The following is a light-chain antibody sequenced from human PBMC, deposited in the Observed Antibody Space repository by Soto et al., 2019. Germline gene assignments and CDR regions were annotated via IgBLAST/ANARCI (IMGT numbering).Light chain of an antibody. CDR3: CSYAGSYALV. Sequence: QSALTQPRSVSGSPGQSVTISCTGTSSDVGSYNYVSWYQHHPAKAPQLMIYNVSKRPSGVPHLFAGSYSGYTSPLTSAGLQAEDEAYYYGCSYAGSYALVFGGGTKVTVL. CDR2: NVS. CDR1: SSDVGSYNY. J-gene: IGLJ2*01. V-gene: IGLV2-11*01.